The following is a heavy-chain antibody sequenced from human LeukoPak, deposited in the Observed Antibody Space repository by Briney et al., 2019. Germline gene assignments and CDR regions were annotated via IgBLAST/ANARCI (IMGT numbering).Heavy chain of an antibody. V-gene: IGHV4-61*01. CDR2: IYYSGGT. J-gene: IGHJ3*02. CDR3: ARDHQDAFDI. Sequence: SETLSLTCTVSGGSVSSNLYYWSWIRQPPGEGLEWIGYIYYSGGTNYNPSLKSRVTISVDTSKNQFSLKLSSVTAADTAVYYCARDHQDAFDIWGQGTMVTASS. CDR1: GGSVSSNLYY.